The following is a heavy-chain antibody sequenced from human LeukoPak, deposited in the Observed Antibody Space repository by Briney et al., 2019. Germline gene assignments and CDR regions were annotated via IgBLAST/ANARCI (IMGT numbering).Heavy chain of an antibody. CDR1: GYTFTGYY. J-gene: IGHJ4*02. Sequence: ASVKVSCKASGYTFTGYYMHWVRQAPGQGLEWMGWINPNSGGTNYAQKFQGRVTMTRDTSISTAYMELSRLRSDDTAVYYCARDRDYYGSGRPLDYWGQGTLVTVSS. CDR2: INPNSGGT. D-gene: IGHD3-10*01. CDR3: ARDRDYYGSGRPLDY. V-gene: IGHV1-2*02.